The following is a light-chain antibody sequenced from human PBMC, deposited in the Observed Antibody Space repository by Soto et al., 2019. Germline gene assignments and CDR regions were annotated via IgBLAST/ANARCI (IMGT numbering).Light chain of an antibody. Sequence: QSVLTQPASVSGSPRQSITISCTGASSDVGGYTYVSWYQQQPGKAPKLMIYEVNNRPSGVSNRFSGSKSGNTASLTISGIQAQEEAHYYCSSYTTSRTLYVFGTGTKVTV. CDR1: SSDVGGYTY. CDR2: EVN. CDR3: SSYTTSRTLYV. V-gene: IGLV2-14*01. J-gene: IGLJ1*01.